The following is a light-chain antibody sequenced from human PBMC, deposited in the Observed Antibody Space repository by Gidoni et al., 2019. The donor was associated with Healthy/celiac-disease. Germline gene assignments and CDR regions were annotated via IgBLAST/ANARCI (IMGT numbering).Light chain of an antibody. CDR2: AAS. V-gene: IGKV1-8*01. J-gene: IGKJ1*01. CDR1: QGISSY. CDR3: QQYYSYSWT. Sequence: AIRMTQSPSSFSASTGDRVTITCRASQGISSYLAWYQQKPGKAPKLLNYAASTLQSGVPSRFSGSGSGTDFTLTISCLQSEDFATYYCQQYYSYSWTFGQGTKVEIK.